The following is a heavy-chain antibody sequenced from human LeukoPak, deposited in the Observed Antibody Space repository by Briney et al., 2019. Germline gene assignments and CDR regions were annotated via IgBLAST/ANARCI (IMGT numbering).Heavy chain of an antibody. Sequence: SVKVSCKASVGTFSSYAISWVRQAPGQGLEWMGGIIPIFGTANYAQKSQGRGTITADESTSTAYMELSSLRSEDTAVYYCAKKWLEDAFDIWGQGTMVTVSS. V-gene: IGHV1-69*13. CDR3: AKKWLEDAFDI. CDR1: VGTFSSYA. CDR2: IIPIFGTA. D-gene: IGHD3-22*01. J-gene: IGHJ3*02.